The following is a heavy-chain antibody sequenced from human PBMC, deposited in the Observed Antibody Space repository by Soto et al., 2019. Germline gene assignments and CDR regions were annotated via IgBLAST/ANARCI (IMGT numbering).Heavy chain of an antibody. J-gene: IGHJ4*02. D-gene: IGHD5-12*01. V-gene: IGHV3-48*03. CDR3: VSYCISTLCNGVATITFDY. CDR1: RFTFSTYE. CDR2: ISSSGSSV. Sequence: GGSLRLSCAASRFTFSTYEMHWVRQAPGKGLEWVSCISSSGSSVYYADSVKGRFTISRDNSRNSLYLQMNSLRDEDTALYYCVSYCISTLCNGVATITFDYWRRRALVTVSS.